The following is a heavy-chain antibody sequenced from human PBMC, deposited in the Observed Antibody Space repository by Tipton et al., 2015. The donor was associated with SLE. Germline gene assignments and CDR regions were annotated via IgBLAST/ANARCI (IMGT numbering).Heavy chain of an antibody. CDR2: IFHLGMT. D-gene: IGHD2-21*02. CDR3: ARQKTAVEITFDS. V-gene: IGHV4-39*01. J-gene: IGHJ4*02. CDR1: GDAITNNNFY. Sequence: LRLSCPVSGDAITNNNFYWDWVRQPPGKGLEWIGSIFHLGMTYYNPSLESRVTLSVDTSKNQFSLKLTSVTAADTAVYYCARQKTAVEITFDSWGQGALVTVSS.